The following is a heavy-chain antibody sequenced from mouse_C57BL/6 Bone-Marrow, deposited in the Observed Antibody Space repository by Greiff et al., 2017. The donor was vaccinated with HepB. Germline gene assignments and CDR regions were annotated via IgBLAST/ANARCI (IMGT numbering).Heavy chain of an antibody. J-gene: IGHJ3*01. D-gene: IGHD2-4*01. V-gene: IGHV8-8*01. CDR1: GFSLSTFGMG. CDR2: IWWDDDK. CDR3: ASLLYYDYDWAWFAY. Sequence: QVTLKESGPGILQPSQTLSLTCSFSGFSLSTFGMGVGWIRQPSGKGLEWLAHIWWDDDKYYNPALKSRLTISKDTSKNQVFLKIANVDTADTATYYCASLLYYDYDWAWFAYWGQGTLVTVSA.